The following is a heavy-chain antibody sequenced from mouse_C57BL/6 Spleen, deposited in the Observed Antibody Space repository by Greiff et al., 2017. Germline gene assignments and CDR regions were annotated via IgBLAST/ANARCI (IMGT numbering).Heavy chain of an antibody. CDR3: ARRDGSSSFDY. Sequence: QVQLKESGAELARPGASVKLSCKASGYTFTSYGISWVKQRTGQGLEWIGEIYPRSGNTYYNEKFKGKATLTADKSSSTAYIELRSLTSEDSAVYFCARRDGSSSFDYWGQGTTLTVSS. D-gene: IGHD1-1*01. CDR1: GYTFTSYG. V-gene: IGHV1-81*01. J-gene: IGHJ2*01. CDR2: IYPRSGNT.